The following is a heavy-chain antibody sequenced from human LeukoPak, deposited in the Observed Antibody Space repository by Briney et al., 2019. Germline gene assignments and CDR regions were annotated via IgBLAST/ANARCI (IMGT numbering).Heavy chain of an antibody. J-gene: IGHJ4*02. D-gene: IGHD3-3*01. V-gene: IGHV4-59*01. CDR3: ARQYDFWSGLFDY. CDR2: IYYSGST. CDR1: GGSISSYY. Sequence: LETLSLTCTVSGGSISSYYWGWIRQPPGKGLEWIGYIYYSGSTNYNPSLKSRVTISVDTSKNQFSLKLSSVTAADTAVYYCARQYDFWSGLFDYWGQGTLVTVSS.